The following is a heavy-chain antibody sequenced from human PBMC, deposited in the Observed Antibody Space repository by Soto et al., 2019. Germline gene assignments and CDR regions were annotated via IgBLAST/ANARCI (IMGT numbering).Heavy chain of an antibody. J-gene: IGHJ4*02. Sequence: PGESLKISCKASGYSFTNYWIGWVRQRPGKGLEWMGIIYPSDSDTRYSPSSQGQVTISADKSIGTTYLQWSSLKASDTAMYYCARQAQFDYWGQGTLVTVSS. V-gene: IGHV5-51*01. CDR2: IYPSDSDT. CDR3: ARQAQFDY. CDR1: GYSFTNYW.